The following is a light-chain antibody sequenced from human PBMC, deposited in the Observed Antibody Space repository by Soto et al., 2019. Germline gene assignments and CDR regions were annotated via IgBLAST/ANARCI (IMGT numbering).Light chain of an antibody. CDR2: GAS. V-gene: IGKV3-20*01. CDR1: ENIYTN. J-gene: IGKJ1*01. CDR3: QQYGSSGT. Sequence: EIVMTQSPATLSVSPGERATLSFRASENIYTNLAWYQQKPGQAPRLLIYGASNRATGIPDRFSGSGSGTDFTLTISRLEPEDFAVYYCQQYGSSGTFGQGTKVDNK.